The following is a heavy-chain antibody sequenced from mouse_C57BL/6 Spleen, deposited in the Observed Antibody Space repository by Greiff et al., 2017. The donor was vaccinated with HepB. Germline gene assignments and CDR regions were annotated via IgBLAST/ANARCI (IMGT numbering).Heavy chain of an antibody. Sequence: QVQLKESGAELVKPGASVKISCKASGYAFSSYWMNWVKQRPGKGLEWIGQIYPGDGDTNYNGKFKGKATLTADKSSSTAYMQLSSLTSEDSAVYFCASPIYYGNPYWYFDVWGTGTTVTVSS. D-gene: IGHD2-1*01. CDR1: GYAFSSYW. J-gene: IGHJ1*03. CDR3: ASPIYYGNPYWYFDV. V-gene: IGHV1-80*01. CDR2: IYPGDGDT.